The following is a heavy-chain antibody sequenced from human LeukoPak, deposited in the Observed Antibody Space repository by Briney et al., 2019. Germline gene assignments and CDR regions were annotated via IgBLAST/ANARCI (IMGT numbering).Heavy chain of an antibody. V-gene: IGHV4-4*07. J-gene: IGHJ4*02. D-gene: IGHD6-13*01. Sequence: SETLSLTCTVSGASISSYYWSWIRQPAGKGLEWIGRIYISGSTNYNPSLKSRVTISVDTSKNQFSLKLSSVTAADTAVYYCARGPAELTYFDYWGQGTLVTVSS. CDR3: ARGPAELTYFDY. CDR1: GASISSYY. CDR2: IYISGST.